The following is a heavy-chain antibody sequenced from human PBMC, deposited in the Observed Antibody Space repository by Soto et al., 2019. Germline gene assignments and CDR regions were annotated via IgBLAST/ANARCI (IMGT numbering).Heavy chain of an antibody. CDR1: GYTFTSYY. V-gene: IGHV1-46*01. CDR2: INPSGGST. J-gene: IGHJ6*01. Sequence: ASVKVSCKASGYTFTSYYMHWVRQAPGQGLEWMGMINPSGGSTSYAQKFQGRVTMTRDTSTSTVYMELSSLRSEDSAVYYCARDSYICMWRCSSSSTDVWGQGSSDTGSS. CDR3: ARDSYICMWRCSSSSTDV. D-gene: IGHD2-2*02.